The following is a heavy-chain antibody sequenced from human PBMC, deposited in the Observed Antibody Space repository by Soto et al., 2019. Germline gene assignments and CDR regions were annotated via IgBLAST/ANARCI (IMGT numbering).Heavy chain of an antibody. V-gene: IGHV4-30-2*01. J-gene: IGHJ4*02. CDR2: IYHSGCT. CDR3: ARPTTTVTSHDY. Sequence: SQTLSHTCAVSGGSISSGAYYWSWIPPAPGKGLEWIGYIYHSGCTDYNPSLKSRVTISVDRSKNQFSLKLSSVTAADTAVYYCARPTTTVTSHDYWGQGTLVTVSS. D-gene: IGHD4-17*01. CDR1: GGSISSGAYY.